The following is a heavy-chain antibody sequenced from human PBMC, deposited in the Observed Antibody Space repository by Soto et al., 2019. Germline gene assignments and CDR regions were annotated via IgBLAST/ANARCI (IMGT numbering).Heavy chain of an antibody. Sequence: QLQLQESGPGLVKPSETLSRTCTVSGGSISSSSYYWGWIRQAPGKGLECIGSIYYSGSTYYNPSLKSRVTISVDTSKNQFSLKLSSVTAADTAVYFCARTFYDILTGYYSHSDYWGQGTLVTVSS. J-gene: IGHJ4*02. V-gene: IGHV4-39*01. CDR2: IYYSGST. CDR3: ARTFYDILTGYYSHSDY. D-gene: IGHD3-9*01. CDR1: GGSISSSSYY.